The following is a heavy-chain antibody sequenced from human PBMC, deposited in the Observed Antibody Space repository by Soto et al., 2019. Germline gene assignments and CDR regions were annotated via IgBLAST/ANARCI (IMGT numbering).Heavy chain of an antibody. CDR3: ASIAAAGKFSA. CDR2: IYHSEST. D-gene: IGHD6-13*01. V-gene: IGHV4-38-2*01. Sequence: ASETLSLTCAVSGYSISSGYYWGWIRQPPGKGLEWIGSIYHSESTYYNPSLKSRVTISVDTSKNQFSLKLSSVTAADTAVYYCASIAAAGKFSAWGQGTLVTVSS. CDR1: GYSISSGYY. J-gene: IGHJ5*02.